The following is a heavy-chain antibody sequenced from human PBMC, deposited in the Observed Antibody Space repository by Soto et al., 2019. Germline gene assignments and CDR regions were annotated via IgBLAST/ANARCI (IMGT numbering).Heavy chain of an antibody. CDR2: MNPNSGNT. V-gene: IGHV1-8*01. J-gene: IGHJ3*02. Sequence: ASVKVSCKASGYTFTSYDINWVRQATGQGLEWMGWMNPNSGNTGYAQKFQGRVTMTRNTSISTAYMELSSLRSEDTAVYYCARGFQIRKYYDILTGPEWAFDIWGQGTMVTVSS. D-gene: IGHD3-9*01. CDR1: GYTFTSYD. CDR3: ARGFQIRKYYDILTGPEWAFDI.